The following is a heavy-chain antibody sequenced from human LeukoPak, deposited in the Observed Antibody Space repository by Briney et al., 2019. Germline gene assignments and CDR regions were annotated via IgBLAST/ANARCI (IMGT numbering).Heavy chain of an antibody. J-gene: IGHJ4*02. CDR1: GFTFSSYW. CDR2: INSDGSST. CDR3: AREELQKDYGY. D-gene: IGHD1-26*01. V-gene: IGHV3-74*01. Sequence: GGSLRLSCAASGFTFSSYWMHWVRQAPGKGLVWVSRINSDGSSTSYADPVKGRFTISRDNAKNTLYLQMNSLRAEDTAVYYCAREELQKDYGYWGQGTLVTVSS.